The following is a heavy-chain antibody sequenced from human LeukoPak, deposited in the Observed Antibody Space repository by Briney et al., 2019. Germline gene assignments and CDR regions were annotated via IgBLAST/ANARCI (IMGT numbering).Heavy chain of an antibody. J-gene: IGHJ4*02. CDR1: GFIFSSYA. D-gene: IGHD3-9*01. Sequence: GGSLRLSCAASGFIFSSYAMHWVRQAPGQGLEWMGWINPNSGGTNYAQKFQGRVTMTRDTSISTAYMELSRLRSDATAVYYCARVGAGLRYFDWPGFDYWGQGTLVTVSS. CDR2: INPNSGGT. CDR3: ARVGAGLRYFDWPGFDY. V-gene: IGHV1-2*02.